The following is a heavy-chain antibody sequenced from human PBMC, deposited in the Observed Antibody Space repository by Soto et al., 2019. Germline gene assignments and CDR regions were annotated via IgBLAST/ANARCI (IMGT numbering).Heavy chain of an antibody. CDR1: GFTFSSYW. Sequence: GGSLRLSCAAYGFTFSSYWMSWVRQAPGKGLEWVANIKQDGSEKYYVDSVKGRFIISRDNAKNSLYLQMNSLRAEDTAVYYCARVSSIAAPVDGMDVWGQGTTVTVSS. D-gene: IGHD6-6*01. J-gene: IGHJ6*02. CDR2: IKQDGSEK. V-gene: IGHV3-7*01. CDR3: ARVSSIAAPVDGMDV.